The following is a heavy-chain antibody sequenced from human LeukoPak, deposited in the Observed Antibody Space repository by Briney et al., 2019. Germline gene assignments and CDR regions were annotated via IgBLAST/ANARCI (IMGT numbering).Heavy chain of an antibody. J-gene: IGHJ4*02. CDR2: IYSSGST. D-gene: IGHD3-16*01. CDR3: ARGRFGLSLDY. V-gene: IGHV3-66*01. Sequence: GGSLRLSCAASRFTVSSNYMSWVRQAPGKGPEWVSFIYSSGSTYYADSVRGRFTISRDNSNNTLYLQLNSLRVEDTAVYYCARGRFGLSLDYWGQGTLVTVSS. CDR1: RFTVSSNY.